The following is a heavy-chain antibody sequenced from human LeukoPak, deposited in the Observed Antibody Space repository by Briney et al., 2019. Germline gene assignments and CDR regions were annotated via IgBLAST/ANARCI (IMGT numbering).Heavy chain of an antibody. D-gene: IGHD3-3*01. CDR2: ITGSGSSA. CDR3: ARGGLRFLEWLLLGGNYFDY. Sequence: GGSLRLSCAASGFTVSSNYMSWVRQAPGKGLEWVSVITGSGSSAYYADSVKGRFTISRDNSKNTLYLQMNSLRAEDTAVYYCARGGLRFLEWLLLGGNYFDYWGQGTLVTVSS. CDR1: GFTVSSNY. J-gene: IGHJ4*02. V-gene: IGHV3-66*01.